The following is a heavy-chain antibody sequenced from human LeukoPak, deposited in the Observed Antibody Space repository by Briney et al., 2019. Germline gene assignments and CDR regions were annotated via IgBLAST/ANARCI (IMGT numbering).Heavy chain of an antibody. V-gene: IGHV4-4*07. CDR1: GGSISSYD. CDR3: ARVSSSWYQDWYFDL. J-gene: IGHJ2*01. D-gene: IGHD6-13*01. Sequence: SETLSLTCTVSGGSISSYDWSWIRQPAGKGLEWIGRTYTSGSTNYNPSLKSRVTMSVDMSKNQFSLKLSSMIAADTAVYYCARVSSSWYQDWYFDLWGRGTLVTVPS. CDR2: TYTSGST.